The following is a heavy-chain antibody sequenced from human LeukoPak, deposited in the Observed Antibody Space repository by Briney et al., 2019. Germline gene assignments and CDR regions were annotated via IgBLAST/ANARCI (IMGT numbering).Heavy chain of an antibody. CDR3: ARDDAAYSSSWFFDY. CDR1: GFTFSSYG. V-gene: IGHV3-33*01. D-gene: IGHD6-13*01. Sequence: GGSPRLSCAASGFTFSSYGMHWVRQAPGKGLEWVAVIWYDGSNKYYADSVKGRFTISRDNSKNTLYLQMNSLRAEDTAVYYCARDDAAYSSSWFFDYWGQGTLVTVSS. CDR2: IWYDGSNK. J-gene: IGHJ4*02.